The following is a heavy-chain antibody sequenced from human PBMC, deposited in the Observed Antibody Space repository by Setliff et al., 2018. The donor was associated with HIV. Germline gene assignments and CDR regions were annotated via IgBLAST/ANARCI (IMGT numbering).Heavy chain of an antibody. Sequence: PSETLSLTCTVSGDSVRSSRHYWSWIRQPAGMGLEWIGRFDSSGGTDYNPSLKSRVTISKDTSKNQLSLKLTSVTAADTAVYFCAGDYAGSGRPFDYWGQGTLVTVSS. CDR2: FDSSGGT. CDR1: GDSVRSSRHY. J-gene: IGHJ4*02. CDR3: AGDYAGSGRPFDY. D-gene: IGHD6-19*01. V-gene: IGHV4-61*02.